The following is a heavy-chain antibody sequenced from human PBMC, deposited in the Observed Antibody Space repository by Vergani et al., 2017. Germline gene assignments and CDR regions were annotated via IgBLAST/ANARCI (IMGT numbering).Heavy chain of an antibody. CDR1: GFTFSSYA. V-gene: IGHV3-23*01. J-gene: IGHJ6*02. Sequence: EVQLLESGGGLVQPGGSLRLSCAASGFTFSSYAMSWVRQAPGKGLEWVSAISGSGGSTYYAASVKGRFTISRDNSKNTLYLQMNSLRAEDTAVYYCAKGVTYYYGSGSFPYYYYYGMDVWGQGTTVTVSS. D-gene: IGHD3-10*01. CDR2: ISGSGGST. CDR3: AKGVTYYYGSGSFPYYYYYGMDV.